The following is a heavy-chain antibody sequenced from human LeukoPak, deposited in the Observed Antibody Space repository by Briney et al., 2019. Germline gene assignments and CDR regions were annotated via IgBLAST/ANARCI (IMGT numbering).Heavy chain of an antibody. J-gene: IGHJ5*02. CDR3: ARDLEATGPNWFDP. D-gene: IGHD1-1*01. CDR2: ISSSGGTI. Sequence: GGSLRVSCAASGFTFSGYSMNWVRQAPGKGLEWVSYISSSGGTIYYADSVKGRFTISRDNAKNSLYLQMNSLRDEDTAVYYCARDLEATGPNWFDPWGQGTLVTVSS. V-gene: IGHV3-48*02. CDR1: GFTFSGYS.